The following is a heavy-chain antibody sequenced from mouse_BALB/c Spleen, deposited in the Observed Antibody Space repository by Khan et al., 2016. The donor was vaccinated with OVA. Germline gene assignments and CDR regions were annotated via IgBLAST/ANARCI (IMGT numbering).Heavy chain of an antibody. Sequence: QLEESGPGLVKPSQSLSLTCTVTGYSITSEYTWNWIRQFPGNKLEWMGFISYSGNTRYNPSLKSRISITRDTSKNQFFLQLNSVTSEDTATYYCARKDYCDYDPCPYWGQGTLVTVSA. D-gene: IGHD2-4*01. CDR1: GYSITSEYT. J-gene: IGHJ3*01. CDR2: ISYSGNT. CDR3: ARKDYCDYDPCPY. V-gene: IGHV3-2*02.